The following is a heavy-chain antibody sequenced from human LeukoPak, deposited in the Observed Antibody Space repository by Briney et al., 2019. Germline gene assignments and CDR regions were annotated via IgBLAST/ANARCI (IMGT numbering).Heavy chain of an antibody. Sequence: SETLSLTCTVSSGSLSNYYWSWIRQPPGKALEWIGCIYYSGSTNYNPSLKSRVTISVDTSNNQFSLTLSSVTAADTAVYYCASDRIEVDAFDIWGQGTMVTVSS. CDR1: SGSLSNYY. J-gene: IGHJ3*02. CDR2: IYYSGST. CDR3: ASDRIEVDAFDI. V-gene: IGHV4-59*08. D-gene: IGHD2-15*01.